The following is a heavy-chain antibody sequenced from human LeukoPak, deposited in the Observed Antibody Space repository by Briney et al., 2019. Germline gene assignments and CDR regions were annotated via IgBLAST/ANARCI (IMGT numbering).Heavy chain of an antibody. Sequence: SETLSLTCAVFGGSFSGYYWSWIRQPPGKGLEWIGEINHSGSTYYNPSLKSRVTISADTSKNQFSLKLSSVTAADTAVYYCARGKQLVRHWFGPWGQGTLVTVSS. D-gene: IGHD1-1*01. J-gene: IGHJ5*02. CDR3: ARGKQLVRHWFGP. CDR2: INHSGST. CDR1: GGSFSGYY. V-gene: IGHV4-34*01.